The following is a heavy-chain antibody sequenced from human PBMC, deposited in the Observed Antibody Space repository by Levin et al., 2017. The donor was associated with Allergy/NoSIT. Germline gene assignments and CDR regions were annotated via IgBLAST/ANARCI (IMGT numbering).Heavy chain of an antibody. CDR1: GFTYSGYA. V-gene: IGHV3-23*01. Sequence: GGSLRLSCAASGFTYSGYAMSWVRQAPGKGLEWVSTISDNGRSTSYADSVRGRFTISRDNPKSMLFLQMRSLRVEDTASYYCVKDRFRYSSSWFDFWGQGTLVTVSS. J-gene: IGHJ4*02. D-gene: IGHD6-13*01. CDR2: ISDNGRST. CDR3: VKDRFRYSSSWFDF.